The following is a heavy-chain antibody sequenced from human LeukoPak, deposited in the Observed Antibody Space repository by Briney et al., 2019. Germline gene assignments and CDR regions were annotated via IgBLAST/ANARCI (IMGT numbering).Heavy chain of an antibody. D-gene: IGHD6-13*01. J-gene: IGHJ4*02. V-gene: IGHV1-2*02. CDR1: GYTFTGYY. CDR2: INPNSGDT. CDR3: VIASAIGYFDY. Sequence: ASVKVSCKASGYTFTGYYMHWVRQAPGQGLEWMGWINPNSGDTNYAQKFQGRVTMTRDTSITTACMELSRLTSDDTAVYYCVIASAIGYFDYWGQGTLVTVSS.